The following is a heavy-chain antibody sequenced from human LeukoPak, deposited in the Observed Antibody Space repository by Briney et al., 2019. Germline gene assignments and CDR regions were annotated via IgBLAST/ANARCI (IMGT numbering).Heavy chain of an antibody. J-gene: IGHJ4*02. CDR2: IKQDGSEK. V-gene: IGHV3-7*01. Sequence: GGSLRLSCAASGFTVSSYWMSWVRQAPGKGLEWVANIKQDGSEKYYVDSVKGRFTISRDNAKNSLYLQMNSLRAEDTAVYYCARSYSSSWYHYWGQGTLVTVSS. CDR1: GFTVSSYW. CDR3: ARSYSSSWYHY. D-gene: IGHD6-13*01.